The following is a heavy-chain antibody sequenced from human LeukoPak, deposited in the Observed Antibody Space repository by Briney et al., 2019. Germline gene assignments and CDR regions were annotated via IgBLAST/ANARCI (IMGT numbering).Heavy chain of an antibody. Sequence: PSETLSLTCTVSGVSINSGDYYWSWIRQPPGKGLEWIGYIYYSGNTYYNPSLKSRVTISLDTSKNQFSLKLSSVTAADTAVYYCARDLSPHGFDPWGQGTLVTVSS. J-gene: IGHJ5*02. V-gene: IGHV4-30-4*01. CDR3: ARDLSPHGFDP. CDR1: GVSINSGDYY. CDR2: IYYSGNT.